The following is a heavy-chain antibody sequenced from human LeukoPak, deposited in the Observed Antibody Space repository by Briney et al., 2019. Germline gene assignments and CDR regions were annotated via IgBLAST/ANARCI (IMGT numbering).Heavy chain of an antibody. D-gene: IGHD3-22*01. CDR3: AREPYYYDSSGYNENDY. CDR1: GFTVSSNY. Sequence: GGSLRLSCAASGFTVSSNYMSWVRQAPGKGPEWVSVIYSGGSTYYADSVKGRFTISRDNSKNTLYLQMNSLRAEDTAVYYCAREPYYYDSSGYNENDYWGQGTLVTVSS. V-gene: IGHV3-66*01. CDR2: IYSGGST. J-gene: IGHJ4*02.